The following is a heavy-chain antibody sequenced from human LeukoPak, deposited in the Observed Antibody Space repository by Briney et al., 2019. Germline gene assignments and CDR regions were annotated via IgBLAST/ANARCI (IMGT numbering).Heavy chain of an antibody. Sequence: PGGSLRLSCAASGFTFSDYYMSWIRQAPGKGLGWVSSISGSSGTTYSADSVKGRFTISRDNSKNTLYLQMNSLRAEDTAVYYCAKLADNPFWGQGTLATVSS. CDR2: ISGSSGTT. J-gene: IGHJ4*02. CDR3: AKLADNPF. CDR1: GFTFSDYY. V-gene: IGHV3-23*01. D-gene: IGHD2-21*01.